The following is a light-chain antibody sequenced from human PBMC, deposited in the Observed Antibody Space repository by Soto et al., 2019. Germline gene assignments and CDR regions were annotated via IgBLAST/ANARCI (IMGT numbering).Light chain of an antibody. CDR2: DVS. CDR3: CSSAGTYTSV. CDR1: SSDVGGYNY. V-gene: IGLV2-11*01. J-gene: IGLJ3*02. Sequence: QSALTQPRSVSGSPGQSVTISCTGTSSDVGGYNYVSGYQQHPGKAPKLMIYDVSKRPSGVPDRFSGSKSGNTASLTISGLQAEDEADYYCCSSAGTYTSVFGGGTKVTVL.